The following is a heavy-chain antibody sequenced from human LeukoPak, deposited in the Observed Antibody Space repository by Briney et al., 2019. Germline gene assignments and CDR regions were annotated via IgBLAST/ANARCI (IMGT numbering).Heavy chain of an antibody. J-gene: IGHJ4*02. CDR3: ARIVVVPAAIEDLDY. D-gene: IGHD2-2*01. V-gene: IGHV4-38-2*02. CDR2: IYHSGST. Sequence: PSETLSLTCTVSGYSISSGYYWGWIRQPPGKGLEWIGSIYHSGSTYYNPSLKSRVTISVDTSKNQFSLKLSSVTAADTAVYYCARIVVVPAAIEDLDYWGQGTLVTVSS. CDR1: GYSISSGYY.